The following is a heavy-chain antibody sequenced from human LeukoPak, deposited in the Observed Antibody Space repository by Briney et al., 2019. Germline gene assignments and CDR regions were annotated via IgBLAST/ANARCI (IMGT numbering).Heavy chain of an antibody. Sequence: PGGSLRLSCAASGITFSNAWMSWVRQPPGKGLEWVGRINSKTDGGTTDCAAPVKGRFTISRDDSKNTLYLKMNSLKTEDTAVYYCTTDHHGLMVYAVNDAFDIWGQGTMVTVSS. CDR1: GITFSNAW. J-gene: IGHJ3*02. CDR3: TTDHHGLMVYAVNDAFDI. V-gene: IGHV3-15*01. CDR2: INSKTDGGTT. D-gene: IGHD2-8*01.